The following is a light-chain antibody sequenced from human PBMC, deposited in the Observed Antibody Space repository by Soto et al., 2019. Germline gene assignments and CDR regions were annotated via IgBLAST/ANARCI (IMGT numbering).Light chain of an antibody. CDR2: NNN. J-gene: IGLJ3*02. CDR3: AAWDDRLRGVV. Sequence: QSVLTQPPSASGTPGQRVTVSCSGGSSNIGSSSVNWYQQLPGTAPKLLIYNNNQRPSGVPDRISGSKSGTSASLAISGLQSEDEADYYCAAWDDRLRGVVFGGGTQLTVL. V-gene: IGLV1-44*01. CDR1: SSNIGSSS.